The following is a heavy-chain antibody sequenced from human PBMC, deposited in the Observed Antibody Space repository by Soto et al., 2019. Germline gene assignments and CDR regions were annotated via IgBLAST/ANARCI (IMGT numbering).Heavy chain of an antibody. Sequence: SETLSLTCTVSGGSISSGGYYWSWIRQHPGKGLEWIGYIYYSGSTYYNPSLKSRVTISVDTSKNQFSLKLSSVTAADTAVYYCARDQAYCGGDCYSFGFYYYGMDVWGQGTTVTVSS. D-gene: IGHD2-21*02. CDR1: GGSISSGGYY. CDR3: ARDQAYCGGDCYSFGFYYYGMDV. CDR2: IYYSGST. J-gene: IGHJ6*02. V-gene: IGHV4-31*03.